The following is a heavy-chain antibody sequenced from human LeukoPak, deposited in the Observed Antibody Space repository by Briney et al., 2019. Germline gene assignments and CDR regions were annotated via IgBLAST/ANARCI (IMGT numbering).Heavy chain of an antibody. Sequence: QPGGSLRLSCAASGFTFSSYWMHWVRQAPGKGLVWVSRIDSDGSSTAYADSVRGRFTVSRDNAKSTLYLQMNSLRAEDTAVYYCARRFLESKNNGMDVWGQGTTVTVSS. J-gene: IGHJ6*02. CDR2: IDSDGSST. D-gene: IGHD3-3*01. CDR1: GFTFSSYW. V-gene: IGHV3-74*01. CDR3: ARRFLESKNNGMDV.